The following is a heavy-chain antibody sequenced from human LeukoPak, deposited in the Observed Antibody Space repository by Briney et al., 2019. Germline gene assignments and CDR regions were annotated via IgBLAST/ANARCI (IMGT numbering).Heavy chain of an antibody. Sequence: ASVTVSCKATGYTLTGYYKHWVRQAPGQGLEWMGWINPNSGGTNYAQKFQGWVTMTRDTSISTAYMELSRLRSDDTAVYYCARDRNGDYPYDFYYWGQGTLVTVSS. V-gene: IGHV1-2*04. D-gene: IGHD4-17*01. CDR3: ARDRNGDYPYDFYY. J-gene: IGHJ4*02. CDR2: INPNSGGT. CDR1: GYTLTGYY.